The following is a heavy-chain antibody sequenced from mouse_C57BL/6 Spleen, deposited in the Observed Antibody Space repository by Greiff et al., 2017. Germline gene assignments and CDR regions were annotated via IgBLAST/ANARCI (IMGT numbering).Heavy chain of an antibody. CDR3: ASPYYYGSSSFYYAMDY. V-gene: IGHV5-17*01. D-gene: IGHD1-1*01. CDR1: GFTFSDYG. Sequence: EVQRVESGGGLVKPGGSLKLSCAASGFTFSDYGMHWVRQAPEKGLEWVAYISSGSSTIYYADTVKGRFTISRDNAKNTLFLQRTSLRSEDTAMYYCASPYYYGSSSFYYAMDYWGQGTSVTVSS. CDR2: ISSGSSTI. J-gene: IGHJ4*01.